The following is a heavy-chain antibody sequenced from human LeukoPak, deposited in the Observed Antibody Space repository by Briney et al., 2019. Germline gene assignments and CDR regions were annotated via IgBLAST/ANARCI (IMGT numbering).Heavy chain of an antibody. CDR3: ARTSFHYSYGYGGGLYFDY. CDR1: GGTFSSYA. V-gene: IGHV1-69*04. D-gene: IGHD5-18*01. Sequence: SVKVSCKASGGTFSSYAISWVRQAPGQGLEWMGRIIPILGIANYAQKFQGRVTITVDKSTSTAYMELSSLRSEDTAVYYCARTSFHYSYGYGGGLYFDYWGQGTLVTVSS. CDR2: IIPILGIA. J-gene: IGHJ4*02.